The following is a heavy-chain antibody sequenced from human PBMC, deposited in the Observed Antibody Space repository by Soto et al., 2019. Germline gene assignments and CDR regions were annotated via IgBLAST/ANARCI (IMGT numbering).Heavy chain of an antibody. J-gene: IGHJ5*02. CDR3: ARAGSSIGTYNWFDP. CDR2: ISAYNGNT. CDR1: GYTFTSYG. V-gene: IGHV1-18*01. D-gene: IGHD6-6*01. Sequence: ASVKVSCKASGYTFTSYGISWVRQAPGQGLEWMGWISAYNGNTNYAQKLQGRVSMTTDTSTSTAYMELSSLRSDDTAVYYCARAGSSIGTYNWFDPWGQGTLVTVSS.